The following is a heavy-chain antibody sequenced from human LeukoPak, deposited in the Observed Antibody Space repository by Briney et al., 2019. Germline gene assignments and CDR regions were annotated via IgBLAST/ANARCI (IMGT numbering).Heavy chain of an antibody. V-gene: IGHV4-31*03. CDR1: GGSISSGGYY. CDR3: ARVFRSGSSGSDAFDI. J-gene: IGHJ3*02. CDR2: IYYSGST. D-gene: IGHD3-22*01. Sequence: SETLSFTCTVSGGSISSGGYYWSWIRQHPGKGLEWIGYIYYSGSTYYNPSLKSRVTISVDTSKNQFSLKLSSVTAADTAVYYCARVFRSGSSGSDAFDIWGQGTMVTVSS.